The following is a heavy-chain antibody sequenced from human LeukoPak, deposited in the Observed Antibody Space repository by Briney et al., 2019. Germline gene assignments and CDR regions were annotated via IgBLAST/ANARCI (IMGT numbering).Heavy chain of an antibody. CDR3: AREPYDSSGSYYAAFDI. J-gene: IGHJ3*02. CDR2: IKQDGNEE. V-gene: IGHV3-7*01. CDR1: GFTFSTSW. D-gene: IGHD3-22*01. Sequence: GGSLRLSCEASGFTFSTSWLTWVRQAPGKGLEWVANIKQDGNEEYYVDSVKGRFSISRENAKNSLYLQMNNLRVEDTAVYYCAREPYDSSGSYYAAFDIWGQGTMVAVSS.